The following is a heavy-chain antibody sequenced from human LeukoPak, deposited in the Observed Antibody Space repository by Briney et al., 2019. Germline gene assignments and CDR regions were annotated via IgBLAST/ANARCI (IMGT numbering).Heavy chain of an antibody. CDR2: ISSSSSYI. Sequence: PGGSLRLSCAASGFTFSSYSMNWVRQAPGKGLEWVSSISSSSSYIYYADSVKGRFTISRDNAKNSLYLQMNSLRAEDTAVYYCARDDDSSGWYRYFQHWGQGTLVTVSS. D-gene: IGHD6-19*01. J-gene: IGHJ1*01. CDR3: ARDDDSSGWYRYFQH. V-gene: IGHV3-21*01. CDR1: GFTFSSYS.